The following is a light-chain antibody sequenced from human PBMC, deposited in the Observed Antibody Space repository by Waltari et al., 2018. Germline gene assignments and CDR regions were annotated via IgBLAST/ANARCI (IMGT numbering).Light chain of an antibody. V-gene: IGLV3-25*03. Sequence: ELTQPPSVSVSPGQTARITCSGEILSKEYAYWYQHKPGQAPVLVIYKDSERPSGIPDRFSGSSSGTTVTLTISAVQAEDEAAYYCQSTDASETFVFGIGTTVTVL. CDR1: ILSKEY. CDR2: KDS. CDR3: QSTDASETFV. J-gene: IGLJ1*01.